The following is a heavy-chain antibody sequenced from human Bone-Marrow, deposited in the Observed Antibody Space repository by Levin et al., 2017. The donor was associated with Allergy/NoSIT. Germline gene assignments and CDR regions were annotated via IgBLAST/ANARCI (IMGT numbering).Heavy chain of an antibody. CDR2: TFTSGNT. V-gene: IGHV4-61*02. Sequence: KPSETLSLTCTVSGGSISSSDYYWNWIRQPAGTGLEWIGRTFTSGNTNYNPSLKTRLTISVDTSKNQFSLKLTSVTAADPAVYYCARGDWNDGFEYWGQGTLVTVSS. J-gene: IGHJ4*02. CDR3: ARGDWNDGFEY. CDR1: GGSISSSDYY. D-gene: IGHD1-1*01.